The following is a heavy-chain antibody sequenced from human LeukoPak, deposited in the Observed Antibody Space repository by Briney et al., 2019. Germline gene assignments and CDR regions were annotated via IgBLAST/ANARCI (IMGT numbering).Heavy chain of an antibody. V-gene: IGHV3-30*18. J-gene: IGHJ4*02. Sequence: PGGSLRLSCAAPGFTFSSYGMHWVRQAPGKGLEWVAVISYDGSNKYYADSVKGRFTISRDNSKNTLYLQMNSLRAEDTAVYYCAKSRPKLPAAKYYFDYWGQGTLVTVSS. CDR2: ISYDGSNK. CDR3: AKSRPKLPAAKYYFDY. CDR1: GFTFSSYG. D-gene: IGHD2-2*01.